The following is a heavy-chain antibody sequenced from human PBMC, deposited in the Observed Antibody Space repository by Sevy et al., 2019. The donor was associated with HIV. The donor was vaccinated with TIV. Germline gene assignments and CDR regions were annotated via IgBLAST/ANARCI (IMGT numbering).Heavy chain of an antibody. D-gene: IGHD4-17*01. J-gene: IGHJ4*02. V-gene: IGHV3-23*01. CDR2: IGGSGIST. CDR1: GFTFSDYI. Sequence: GGSLRLSCAASGFTFSDYIMRWVRQAPGKEPEWLSSIGGSGISTYYADSVRGRFTISRDNSKNTLYLQMNSLTADDTAVYYCARARKDGERYYFDYWGQGTLVTVSS. CDR3: ARARKDGERYYFDY.